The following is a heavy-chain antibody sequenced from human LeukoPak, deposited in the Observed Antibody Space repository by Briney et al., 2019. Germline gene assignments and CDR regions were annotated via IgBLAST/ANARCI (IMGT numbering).Heavy chain of an antibody. CDR1: GFTFSNYA. Sequence: GGSLTLSCAASGFTFSNYAMSWVRQAPGKGLEWVSTIIGSGGSPYYADSVKGRFTISRDNSKNTLYLQMSSLRADDTAVYYCAKRGQSQTDYWGQGTLVTVSS. J-gene: IGHJ4*02. CDR3: AKRGQSQTDY. V-gene: IGHV3-23*01. CDR2: IIGSGGSP.